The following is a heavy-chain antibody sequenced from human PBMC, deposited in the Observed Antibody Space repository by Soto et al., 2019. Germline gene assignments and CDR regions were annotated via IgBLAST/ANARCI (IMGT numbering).Heavy chain of an antibody. D-gene: IGHD3-9*01. V-gene: IGHV1-18*01. Sequence: ASVKVACKASGYTFTSYGISWVRQAPGQGLEWMGWISAYNGNTNYAQKLQGRVTMTTDTSTSTAYMELRSLRSDDTAVYYCASRGYAILTGYQKPFDYWGQGTLVTVST. CDR1: GYTFTSYG. J-gene: IGHJ4*02. CDR2: ISAYNGNT. CDR3: ASRGYAILTGYQKPFDY.